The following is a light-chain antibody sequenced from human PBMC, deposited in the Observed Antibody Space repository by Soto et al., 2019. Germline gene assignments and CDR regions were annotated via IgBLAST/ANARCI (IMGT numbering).Light chain of an antibody. J-gene: IGKJ3*01. V-gene: IGKV1-33*01. CDR2: DAC. CDR3: QYSRHLPL. Sequence: DIQLTQSPSSLSAPVGDRVTITCQASQDIGYYLNWYHHPSGKAARLLIYDACSFETGVRSRFSGGGSGTHFSFTISGLQPDDVATYYCQYSRHLPLFGPGTKVDIK. CDR1: QDIGYY.